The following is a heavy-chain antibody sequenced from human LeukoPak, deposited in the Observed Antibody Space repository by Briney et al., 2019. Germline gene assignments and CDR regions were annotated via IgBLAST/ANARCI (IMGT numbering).Heavy chain of an antibody. Sequence: GGSLRLSCAASGFTFSSYAMSWVRQAPGKGLEWVSAISGSGGSTYYADSVKGRFTISRDNSKNTLYLQMNSLRAEDTAVYYCAKLGTLWSGGRLDYWGQGTLVTVSS. J-gene: IGHJ4*02. CDR1: GFTFSSYA. CDR3: AKLGTLWSGGRLDY. CDR2: ISGSGGST. V-gene: IGHV3-23*01. D-gene: IGHD3-10*02.